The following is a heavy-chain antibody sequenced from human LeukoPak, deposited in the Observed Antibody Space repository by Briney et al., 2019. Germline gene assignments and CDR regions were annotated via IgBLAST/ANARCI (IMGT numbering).Heavy chain of an antibody. CDR3: ARESVSGSYFRWFDA. D-gene: IGHD1-26*01. CDR2: IYTSGST. CDR1: GGSISSYY. J-gene: IGHJ5*02. V-gene: IGHV4-4*07. Sequence: SETLSLTCTVFGGSISSYYWSWIRQPAGKGLEWIGRIYTSGSTDYNPSLKSRVTMSVDTSKNQLALTLSSVTAADTALYYCARESVSGSYFRWFDAWGQGTLATVSS.